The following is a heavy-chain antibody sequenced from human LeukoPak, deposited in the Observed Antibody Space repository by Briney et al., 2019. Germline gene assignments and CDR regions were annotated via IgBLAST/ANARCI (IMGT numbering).Heavy chain of an antibody. J-gene: IGHJ6*02. V-gene: IGHV1-18*01. CDR1: GYTFTNYG. Sequence: ASVKVSCKASGYTFTNYGISWVRQAPGQGLEWMGWISAYSGNTNYAQNLQGRVTMTEDTSTDTAYMELSSLRSEDTAVYYCATESVPAASYYYGMDVWGQGTTVTVSS. CDR3: ATESVPAASYYYGMDV. D-gene: IGHD2-2*01. CDR2: ISAYSGNT.